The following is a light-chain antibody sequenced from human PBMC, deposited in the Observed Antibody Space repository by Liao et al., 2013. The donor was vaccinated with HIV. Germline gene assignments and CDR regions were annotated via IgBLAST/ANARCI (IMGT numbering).Light chain of an antibody. J-gene: IGLJ1*01. CDR1: ALPKQY. CDR3: QSADSSGTHGVV. Sequence: SYELTQPPSVSVSPGQTARITCSGDALPKQYAYWYQQKPGQAPVLVIYKDSERPSGIPERFSGSSSGTTVTLTISGVQAEDEADYYCQSADSSGTHGVVFGTGTKVTVL. V-gene: IGLV3-25*03. CDR2: KDS.